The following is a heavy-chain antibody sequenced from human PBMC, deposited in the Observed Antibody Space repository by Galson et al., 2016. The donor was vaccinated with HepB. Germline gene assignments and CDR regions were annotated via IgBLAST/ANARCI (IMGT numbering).Heavy chain of an antibody. CDR1: GFTFRTYG. CDR2: IWYDGSNK. V-gene: IGHV3-33*06. Sequence: SLRLSCAASGFTFRTYGMHWVRQAPGKGLEWVAVIWYDGSNKYYADSVKGRFTISRDNSKNTVYLQMNSLRAEDTAVYYCAKDSSWHYFDYWGQGTLVTVSS. CDR3: AKDSSWHYFDY. D-gene: IGHD2-2*01. J-gene: IGHJ4*02.